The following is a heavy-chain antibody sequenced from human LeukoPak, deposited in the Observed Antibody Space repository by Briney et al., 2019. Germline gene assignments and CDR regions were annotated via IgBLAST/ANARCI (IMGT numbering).Heavy chain of an antibody. J-gene: IGHJ4*02. CDR3: ATHTTYYDFWSGPTEFDY. CDR2: IIPILGIA. D-gene: IGHD3-3*01. Sequence: ASVKVSCKASGGTFSSYTISWVRQAPGQGLEWMGRIIPILGIANYAQKCQGRVTITADKSTSTAYMELSSLRSEDTAVYYCATHTTYYDFWSGPTEFDYWGQGTLVTVSS. CDR1: GGTFSSYT. V-gene: IGHV1-69*02.